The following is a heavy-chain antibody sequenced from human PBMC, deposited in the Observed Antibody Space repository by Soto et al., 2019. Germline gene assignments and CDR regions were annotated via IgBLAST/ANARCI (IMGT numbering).Heavy chain of an antibody. CDR2: ISASGGST. CDR1: GITLSSYA. Sequence: VGSLRLSCAASGITLSSYAMSWVRHSPGKGPEWVSGISASGGSTSYADSVKGRFTISRDNSKNTLYLQMNSLRADDTAVYHCAKGQNSRTPRFYFDYWGQAALVTVSS. J-gene: IGHJ4*02. CDR3: AKGQNSRTPRFYFDY. D-gene: IGHD1-26*01. V-gene: IGHV3-23*01.